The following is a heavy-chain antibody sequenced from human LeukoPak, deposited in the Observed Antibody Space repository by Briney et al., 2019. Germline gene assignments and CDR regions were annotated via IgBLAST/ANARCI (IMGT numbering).Heavy chain of an antibody. Sequence: GGSLRLSCAASGFTVSSNYMSWVRQAPGKGLEWVSLIYSGGSTYYADSVKGRFTISRDNSKNTLYLQMNSLRAEDTAVYYCSSRDKGYYYGMDVWGQGTTVTVSS. J-gene: IGHJ6*02. D-gene: IGHD5-24*01. CDR1: GFTVSSNY. CDR2: IYSGGST. CDR3: SSRDKGYYYGMDV. V-gene: IGHV3-66*01.